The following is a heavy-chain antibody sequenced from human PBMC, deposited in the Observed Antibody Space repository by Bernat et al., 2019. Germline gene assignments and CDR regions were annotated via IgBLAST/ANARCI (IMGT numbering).Heavy chain of an antibody. V-gene: IGHV1-18*01. J-gene: IGHJ4*02. D-gene: IGHD6-19*01. CDR2: ISGYNGDT. CDR3: ARDPSNTSGWNAYFDY. Sequence: QVQLVQSGVEVKNPGPSVKVSCKTSGYRFTHHGITWVRQAPGQGLEWMGWISGYNGDTHYAQKLQARVTMTIDASTSTAYMELRSLRSDDTAVYFCARDPSNTSGWNAYFDYWGQGTLVTVSS. CDR1: GYRFTHHG.